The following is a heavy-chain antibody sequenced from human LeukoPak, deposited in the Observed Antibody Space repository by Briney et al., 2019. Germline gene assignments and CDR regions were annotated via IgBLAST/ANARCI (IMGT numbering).Heavy chain of an antibody. Sequence: AGGSLRLSCAASGFTFSSYGMHWVRQAPGKGLEWVAVISYDGSNKYYADSVKGRFTISRDNSKNTLYLQMNSLRAEDTAVYYCARGAVAAGTRGLSGLVDYWGQGTLVTVSS. V-gene: IGHV3-30*03. CDR3: ARGAVAAGTRGLSGLVDY. CDR1: GFTFSSYG. CDR2: ISYDGSNK. D-gene: IGHD6-13*01. J-gene: IGHJ4*02.